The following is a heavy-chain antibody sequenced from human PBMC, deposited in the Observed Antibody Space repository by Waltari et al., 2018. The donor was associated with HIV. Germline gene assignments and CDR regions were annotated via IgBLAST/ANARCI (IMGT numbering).Heavy chain of an antibody. V-gene: IGHV3-15*01. D-gene: IGHD2-15*01. J-gene: IGHJ4*02. CDR2: IKSEDDGGTT. CDR3: TSTGGGITDY. CDR1: GFTLTNAW. Sequence: EVQLVESGGGLVKPGESLRLSCAASGFTLTNAWMSWVRQAPGEGLEWVGRIKSEDDGGTTDYAAPVKGRFTISRDDSKNALYLQMNSLKTEDTALYYCTSTGGGITDYWGQGTLVTVSS.